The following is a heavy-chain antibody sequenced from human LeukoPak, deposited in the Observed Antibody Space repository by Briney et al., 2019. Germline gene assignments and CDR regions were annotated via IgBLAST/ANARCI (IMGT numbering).Heavy chain of an antibody. CDR1: GYSFTSYW. J-gene: IGHJ1*01. V-gene: IGHV3-30*02. CDR2: IRFDGSNK. CDR3: AKDWNFQD. D-gene: IGHD3-3*01. Sequence: GESLKISCKGSGYSFTSYWIGWVRQMPGKGLEWVAFIRFDGSNKDSADSVKGRFTISRDNSKNTVYLQMNSLRAEDTAVYYCAKDWNFQDWGQGTLVTVSS.